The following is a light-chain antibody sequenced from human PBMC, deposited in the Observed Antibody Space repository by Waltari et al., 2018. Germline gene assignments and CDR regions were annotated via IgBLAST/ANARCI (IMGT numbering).Light chain of an antibody. CDR3: TAQTLDGLVL. CDR1: GSAVGASDS. Sequence: QSALTQPASVSGSPGQSITISCSGVGSAVGASDSVSWHQQHPGKAPQVIIYDVTNRPPGVSARFSASQSASTASLTISRLQAEDEADYYCTAQTLDGLVLFGVGTRLTVL. J-gene: IGLJ2*01. V-gene: IGLV2-14*01. CDR2: DVT.